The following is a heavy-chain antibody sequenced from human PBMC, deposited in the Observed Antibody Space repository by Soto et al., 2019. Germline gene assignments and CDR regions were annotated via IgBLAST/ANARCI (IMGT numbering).Heavy chain of an antibody. D-gene: IGHD3-3*01. CDR3: ARVRDYDLNY. CDR1: GYTFTNFA. Sequence: GASVKVSCKASGYTFTNFALSWVRQAPGEGLEWMGWISPYSGNTRYAQKLQGRVTMTTDTSTSTAYMELRSLGSDDTAVYYCARVRDYDLNYWGQGTLVTVSS. V-gene: IGHV1-18*01. CDR2: ISPYSGNT. J-gene: IGHJ4*02.